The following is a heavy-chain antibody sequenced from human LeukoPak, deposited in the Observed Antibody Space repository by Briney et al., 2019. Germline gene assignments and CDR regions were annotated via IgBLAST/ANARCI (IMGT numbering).Heavy chain of an antibody. Sequence: GGSLRLSCAASGFTFSSYWVHWARQAPGKGLVWVSRINSDGSSTSYADSVKGRFTISRDNAKNTLDLQMNSLRAEDTAVYYCAILSGTYTGDWGQGTLVTVSS. CDR2: INSDGSST. V-gene: IGHV3-74*01. J-gene: IGHJ4*02. CDR1: GFTFSSYW. CDR3: AILSGTYTGD. D-gene: IGHD1-26*01.